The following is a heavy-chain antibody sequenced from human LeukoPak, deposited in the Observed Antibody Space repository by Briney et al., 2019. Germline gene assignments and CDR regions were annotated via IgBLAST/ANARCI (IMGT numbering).Heavy chain of an antibody. Sequence: SETLSLTCTVSGGSISSGGYYWSWIRQHPGKGLEWIGYIYYSGSTYYNPSLKSRVTISVDTSKNQFSLKLSSVTAADTAVYYCARGWKSCSSTSCYRASDPWGQGTLVTVSS. CDR1: GGSISSGGYY. V-gene: IGHV4-31*03. D-gene: IGHD2-2*02. CDR2: IYYSGST. CDR3: ARGWKSCSSTSCYRASDP. J-gene: IGHJ5*02.